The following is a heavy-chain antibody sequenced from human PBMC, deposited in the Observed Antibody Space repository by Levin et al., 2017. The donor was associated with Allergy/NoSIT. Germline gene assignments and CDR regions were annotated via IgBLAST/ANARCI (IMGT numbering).Heavy chain of an antibody. CDR2: IYPGDSDT. CDR1: GYPFTSYW. Sequence: GGSLRLSCKGSGYPFTSYWIAWVRQMPGKGLEWMGTIYPGDSDTRYRPSFQGQVTISADKSISTAYLQWNSLKASDSAVYYCARSDCSSSSCYAASWFDPWGQGTLVTVSS. CDR3: ARSDCSSSSCYAASWFDP. D-gene: IGHD2-2*01. V-gene: IGHV5-51*01. J-gene: IGHJ5*02.